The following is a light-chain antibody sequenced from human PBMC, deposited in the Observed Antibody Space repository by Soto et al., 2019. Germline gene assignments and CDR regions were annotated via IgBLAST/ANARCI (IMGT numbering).Light chain of an antibody. CDR3: CSYAGNYIYV. CDR2: DVT. V-gene: IGLV2-11*01. CDR1: NSDVGGYNY. J-gene: IGLJ1*01. Sequence: QSVLTQPRSVSGSPGQSVTISCTGTNSDVGGYNYVSWYQQHPGKAPNLIIYDVTQRPSGVPDHFSGSKSGNTASLTISGLQADDEADYYCCSYAGNYIYVFGTGTKLTVL.